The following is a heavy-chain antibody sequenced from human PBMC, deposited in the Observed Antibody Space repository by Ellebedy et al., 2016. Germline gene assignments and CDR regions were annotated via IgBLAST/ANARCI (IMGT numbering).Heavy chain of an antibody. CDR3: ARLRPSYLDC. J-gene: IGHJ4*02. CDR2: IKSDGSER. V-gene: IGHV3-7*01. Sequence: GGSLRLSCAASGFTFSISWMSWVRQAPGKGLEWVANIKSDGSERYYVDSVKGRFSISRDNAKNSLYLQMNSLRAEDTAVYYCARLRPSYLDCWGQGTLVTVSS. CDR1: GFTFSISW.